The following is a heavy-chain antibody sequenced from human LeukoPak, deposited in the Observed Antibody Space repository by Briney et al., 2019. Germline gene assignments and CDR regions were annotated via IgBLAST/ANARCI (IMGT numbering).Heavy chain of an antibody. CDR1: GYTFTSYG. V-gene: IGHV1-18*01. D-gene: IGHD6-6*01. CDR3: ARDDDQWQLVVGTLVW. CDR2: ISAYNGNT. Sequence: GASVTVSCKASGYTFTSYGISWVRQAPGQGLEWMGWISAYNGNTNYAQKFQGRVTMTRDTSTSTVYMELSSLRSEDTAVYYCARDDDQWQLVVGTLVWWGQGTLVTVSS. J-gene: IGHJ4*02.